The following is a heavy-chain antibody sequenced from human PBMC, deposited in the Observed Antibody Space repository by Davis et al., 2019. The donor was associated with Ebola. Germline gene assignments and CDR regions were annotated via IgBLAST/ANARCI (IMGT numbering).Heavy chain of an antibody. D-gene: IGHD6-13*01. CDR3: ARVIAAASDWFDP. CDR1: GGSFSGYY. J-gene: IGHJ5*02. CDR2: INHSGST. Sequence: SETLSLTCAVYGGSFSGYYWSWIRQPPGKGLEWIGEINHSGSTYYNPSLKSRVTISVDTSKNQFSLKLSSVTAADTAVYYCARVIAAASDWFDPWGQGTLVTVSS. V-gene: IGHV4-34*01.